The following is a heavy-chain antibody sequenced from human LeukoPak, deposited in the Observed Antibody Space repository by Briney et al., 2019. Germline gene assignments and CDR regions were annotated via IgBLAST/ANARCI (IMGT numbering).Heavy chain of an antibody. Sequence: GASVKVSCKVSGYTLTELSMHWVRQAPGKGLEWMGGFDPEDGETIYAQKFQGRVTMTEDTSTDTAYMELSSLRSEDTAVYYCARPGAGQGMYAFDIWGLGTMVTVSS. CDR1: GYTLTELS. V-gene: IGHV1-24*01. D-gene: IGHD7-27*01. CDR3: ARPGAGQGMYAFDI. CDR2: FDPEDGET. J-gene: IGHJ3*02.